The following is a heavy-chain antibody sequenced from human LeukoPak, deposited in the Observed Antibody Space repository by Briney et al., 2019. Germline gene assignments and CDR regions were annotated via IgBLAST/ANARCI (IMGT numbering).Heavy chain of an antibody. CDR3: ARDPDSRSWYDWNSSWFDP. CDR1: GFTFSSYI. CDR2: IRSSSSYN. D-gene: IGHD6-13*01. V-gene: IGHV3-21*01. Sequence: PAGSLRLSCAASGFTFSSYIMNWVRPPPGKGLQWVSSIRSSSSYNYYADSVKGRFTISRDNAKSSLYLQMNSLRAEYTAVYYCARDPDSRSWYDWNSSWFDPWGEGTLVTVSS. J-gene: IGHJ5*02.